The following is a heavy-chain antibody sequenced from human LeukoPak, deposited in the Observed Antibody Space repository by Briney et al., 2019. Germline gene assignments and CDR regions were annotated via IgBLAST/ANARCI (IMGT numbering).Heavy chain of an antibody. CDR3: ARDRGYGSGSSYGMDV. J-gene: IGHJ6*02. V-gene: IGHV3-48*03. D-gene: IGHD3-10*01. CDR1: GFXFSSYE. Sequence: PGGSLRLSCAASGFXFSSYEMNWVRQAPGKGLEWVSYISSSSATFYYADSVEGRFTISRDNAKNSLYLQMSSLRAEDTAVYYCARDRGYGSGSSYGMDVWGQGTTVTVSS. CDR2: ISSSSATF.